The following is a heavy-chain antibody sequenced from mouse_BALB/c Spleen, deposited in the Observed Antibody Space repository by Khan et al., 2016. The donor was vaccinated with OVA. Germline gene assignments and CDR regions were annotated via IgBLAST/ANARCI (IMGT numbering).Heavy chain of an antibody. J-gene: IGHJ3*01. CDR3: ASHLTGSFAY. CDR2: ISSGGDYT. CDR1: GFTFSSYS. V-gene: IGHV5-6*01. D-gene: IGHD4-1*01. Sequence: EVELVESGGDLVKPGGSLKLSCAASGFTFSSYSMSWVRQTPDKRLEWVATISSGGDYTYYPDSVKGRITISRDNAKNTLYLQMISLKSEETAMYYCASHLTGSFAYWGQGTLVTVSA.